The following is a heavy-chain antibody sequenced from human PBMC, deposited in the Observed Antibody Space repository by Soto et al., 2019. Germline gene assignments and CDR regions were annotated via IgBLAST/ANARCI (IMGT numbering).Heavy chain of an antibody. CDR1: GGAFRDYY. V-gene: IGHV4-34*01. CDR2: IDHTGST. D-gene: IGHD2-21*02. J-gene: IGHJ4*02. Sequence: LSLTCAIYGGAFRDYYWSWIRQPPGKGLEWIGEIDHTGSTNYNPSLKSRVTVSVDTSKNEISLKLRSVTAADTAVYYCTRGTPTVTVTVNWGQGTLVTVSS. CDR3: TRGTPTVTVTVN.